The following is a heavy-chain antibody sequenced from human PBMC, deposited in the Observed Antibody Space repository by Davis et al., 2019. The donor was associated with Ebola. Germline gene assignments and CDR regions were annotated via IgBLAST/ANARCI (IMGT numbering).Heavy chain of an antibody. V-gene: IGHV1-3*01. Sequence: AASVKVSCKASGYTFTSYAMHWVRQAPGQRLEWMGWINAGNGNTKYSQKFQGRVTMTRNTSISTAYMELSSLTSEDTAVYYCARRKAAAGTALTYWGQGTLVTVSS. CDR1: GYTFTSYA. CDR3: ARRKAAAGTALTY. D-gene: IGHD6-13*01. CDR2: INAGNGNT. J-gene: IGHJ4*02.